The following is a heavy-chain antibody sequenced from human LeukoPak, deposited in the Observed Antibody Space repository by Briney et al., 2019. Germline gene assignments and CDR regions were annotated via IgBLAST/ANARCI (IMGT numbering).Heavy chain of an antibody. Sequence: GASVKVSCKASGYTFTGYYMHWVRQAPGQGLEWMGWINPNSGGTNYAQKLQGRVTMTRDTSISTAYMELSRLRSDDTAVYYCARGGVGLRYFDWLLPFDYWGQGTLVTVSS. D-gene: IGHD3-9*01. V-gene: IGHV1-2*02. CDR2: INPNSGGT. CDR3: ARGGVGLRYFDWLLPFDY. J-gene: IGHJ4*02. CDR1: GYTFTGYY.